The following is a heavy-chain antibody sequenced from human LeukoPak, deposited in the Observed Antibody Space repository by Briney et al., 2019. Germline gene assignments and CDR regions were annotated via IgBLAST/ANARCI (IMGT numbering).Heavy chain of an antibody. CDR3: ARDGVAGTYYFDY. V-gene: IGHV1-46*01. CDR1: VYSSTSYS. CDR2: VHPSGGST. D-gene: IGHD6-19*01. J-gene: IGHJ4*02. Sequence: GASVKGCCKTSVYSSTSYSMHWVRQATGRGIEWMGIVHPSGGSTSYPRKVQGRVTMTRDTSTSTAYMELSSLRSEDTAVYFCARDGVAGTYYFDYWGQGTLVTVSS.